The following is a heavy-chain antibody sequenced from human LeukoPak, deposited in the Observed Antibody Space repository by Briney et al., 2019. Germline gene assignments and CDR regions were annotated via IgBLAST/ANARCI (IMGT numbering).Heavy chain of an antibody. CDR2: ISSSSRSI. V-gene: IGHV3-21*01. J-gene: IGHJ3*02. D-gene: IGHD3-22*01. Sequence: KTGGSLRLSCAASGFTFSAYSMNWVRQAPGRGLEWVSAISSSSRSIYNADSVKGRFTISRDNAKRSLYLQMNSLRAEDTAVYYCARDRDDDSSGSIDDAFDIWGQGTMVTVSS. CDR1: GFTFSAYS. CDR3: ARDRDDDSSGSIDDAFDI.